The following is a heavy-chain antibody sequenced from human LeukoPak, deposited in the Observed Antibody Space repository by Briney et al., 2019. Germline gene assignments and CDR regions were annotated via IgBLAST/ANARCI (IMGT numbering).Heavy chain of an antibody. CDR3: ARGIYGSDPSYYYYYYMDV. D-gene: IGHD3-10*01. CDR1: GGSFSGYY. V-gene: IGHV4-59*10. J-gene: IGHJ6*03. Sequence: SETLSLTCAVYGGSFSGYYWSWIRQPPGKGLEWIGRIYTSGSTNYNPSLKSRVTMSVDTSKNQFSLKLSSVTAADTAVYYCARGIYGSDPSYYYYYYMDVWGKGTTVTISS. CDR2: IYTSGST.